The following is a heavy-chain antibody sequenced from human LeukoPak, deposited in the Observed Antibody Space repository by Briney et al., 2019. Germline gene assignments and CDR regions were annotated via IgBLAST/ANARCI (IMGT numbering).Heavy chain of an antibody. CDR2: ISAYNGNT. J-gene: IGHJ4*02. Sequence: ASVKVSCKASGYTFTSYGISWVRQAPGQGLEWMGRISAYNGNTNYAQKLQGRVTMTTHPSTSKAYMELRSLRSDDTAVYYCARVENDYGDSDYFDFWGKGTLVTVSS. V-gene: IGHV1-18*01. D-gene: IGHD4-17*01. CDR3: ARVENDYGDSDYFDF. CDR1: GYTFTSYG.